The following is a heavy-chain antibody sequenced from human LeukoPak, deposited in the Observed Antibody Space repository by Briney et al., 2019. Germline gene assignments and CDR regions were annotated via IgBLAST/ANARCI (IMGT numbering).Heavy chain of an antibody. CDR1: GFTFGSYA. Sequence: PGGSLRLSCAASGFTFGSYAMSWVRQAPGKGLEWVSCISSSSSYIYYADSVKGRFTISRDNAKNSLYLQLNSLSAEDTAVYFCATTRPHSYGHPYYFDYWGQGTLVTVSS. CDR2: ISSSSSYI. D-gene: IGHD3-16*01. V-gene: IGHV3-21*06. J-gene: IGHJ4*02. CDR3: ATTRPHSYGHPYYFDY.